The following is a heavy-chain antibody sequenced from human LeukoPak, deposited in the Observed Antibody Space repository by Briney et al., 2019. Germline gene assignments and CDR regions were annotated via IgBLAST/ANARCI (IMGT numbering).Heavy chain of an antibody. D-gene: IGHD1-26*01. V-gene: IGHV3-21*01. CDR3: ARAGATGPSYFDY. J-gene: IGHJ4*02. Sequence: GGSLRLSCAASGSTFSSYSMNWVRQAPWKGLEWVSSISSSSSYIYYADSVKGRFTISRDNAKNSLYLQMNSLRAEDTAVYYCARAGATGPSYFDYWGQGTLVTVSS. CDR1: GSTFSSYS. CDR2: ISSSSSYI.